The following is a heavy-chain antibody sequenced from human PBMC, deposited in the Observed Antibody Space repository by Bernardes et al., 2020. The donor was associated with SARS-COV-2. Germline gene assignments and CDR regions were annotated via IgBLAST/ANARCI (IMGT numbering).Heavy chain of an antibody. V-gene: IGHV4-34*01. J-gene: IGHJ6*02. D-gene: IGHD2-2*01. CDR1: GGSFSGYY. CDR2: INHSGST. Sequence: SETLSLTCAVYGGSFSGYYWSWIRQPPGKGLEWIGEINHSGSTNYNPSLKSRVTISVDTSKNQFSLKLSSVTAADTAVYYCARGYCSSTSCSGYYYYGMDVWGQGTTVTVSS. CDR3: ARGYCSSTSCSGYYYYGMDV.